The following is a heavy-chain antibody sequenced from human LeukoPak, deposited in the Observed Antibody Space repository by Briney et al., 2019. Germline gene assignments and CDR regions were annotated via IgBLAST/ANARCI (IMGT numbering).Heavy chain of an antibody. J-gene: IGHJ4*02. CDR1: GGSISSGDYY. D-gene: IGHD3-16*01. CDR2: IYNSGTT. V-gene: IGHV4-31*03. Sequence: TLSLTCTVSGGSISSGDYYWTWIRQHPGKGLEWIGYIYNSGTTYYNPSLESRVTISGDTSKNQFSLKLSSVTAADTAVYYCARTAGWSYGFDYWGQGTLVTVSS. CDR3: ARTAGWSYGFDY.